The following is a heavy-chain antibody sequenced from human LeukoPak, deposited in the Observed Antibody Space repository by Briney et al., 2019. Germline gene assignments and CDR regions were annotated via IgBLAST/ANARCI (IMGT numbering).Heavy chain of an antibody. J-gene: IGHJ3*02. CDR2: IDWNSNSR. Sequence: GGSLRLSCAVSGFIFDDCAMHWVRQAPGKGLEWVSGIDWNSNSRGYADSVKGRFTISRDNAKNSLYLQMNNLRAEDTAVYYCARFPAPWLRPAKEDAFDIWGQGTVVTVSS. D-gene: IGHD3-9*01. CDR1: GFIFDDCA. CDR3: ARFPAPWLRPAKEDAFDI. V-gene: IGHV3-9*01.